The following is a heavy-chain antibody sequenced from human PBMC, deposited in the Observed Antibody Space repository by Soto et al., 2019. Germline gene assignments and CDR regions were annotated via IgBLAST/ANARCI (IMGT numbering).Heavy chain of an antibody. CDR2: ISAYNGNT. CDR1: GYTFTSYG. V-gene: IGHV1-18*01. Sequence: QVQLVQSGAEVKKPGASVKVSCKASGYTFTSYGISWVRQAPGQGLEWMGWISAYNGNTNYAQKLQGRVTMTTDTSTSTAYMELRSQRSDDTAVYYGARDQAVSAAYYYYYMDVWGKGTTVTVSS. CDR3: ARDQAVSAAYYYYYMDV. J-gene: IGHJ6*03. D-gene: IGHD6-13*01.